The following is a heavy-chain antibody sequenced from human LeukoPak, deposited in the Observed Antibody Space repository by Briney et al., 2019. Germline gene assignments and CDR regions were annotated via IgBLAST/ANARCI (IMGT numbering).Heavy chain of an antibody. CDR2: ISAHIGNT. J-gene: IGHJ6*02. V-gene: IGHV1-18*01. D-gene: IGHD6-13*01. CDR1: GYTFTNYG. Sequence: ASVKVSCKASGYTFTNYGITWVRQATGQGLEWMGWISAHIGNTNYAQNLQDRVTMTTDTSTSTAYMELRSLRSDDTAIYYCARDGSSVAAAGTDYYYGMDVWGQGTTVTVSS. CDR3: ARDGSSVAAAGTDYYYGMDV.